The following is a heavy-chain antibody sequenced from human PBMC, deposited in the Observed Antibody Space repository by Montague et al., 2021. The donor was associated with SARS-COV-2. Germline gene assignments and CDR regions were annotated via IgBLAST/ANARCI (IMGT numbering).Heavy chain of an antibody. CDR2: IFYDGST. D-gene: IGHD3-10*01. Sequence: SETLSLTCILSGGSISSKTYYWGWIRQPPGKGLEWIGSIFYDGSTYYNPSLKSRVTISVYTSKNQFSLNLSSVTAADTAVYYCARHGPNDYYHSRYFDLWGRGTLVTVSS. V-gene: IGHV4-39*01. CDR3: ARHGPNDYYHSRYFDL. J-gene: IGHJ2*01. CDR1: GGSISSKTYY.